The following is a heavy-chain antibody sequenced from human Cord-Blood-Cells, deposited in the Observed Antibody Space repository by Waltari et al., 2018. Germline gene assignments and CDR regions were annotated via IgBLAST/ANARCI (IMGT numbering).Heavy chain of an antibody. J-gene: IGHJ4*02. V-gene: IGHV1-69*14. CDR2: TIPILGTA. Sequence: QVQLVQSGAEVKKPGSSVKFSGKASGGTLSSYAIVWVQQPPGQGLEWWGGTIPILGTANNAQKFQGRVTITADKSTSTAYMELSSLISEDTAVYYCAREGGGYWGQGTLVTVSS. D-gene: IGHD3-16*01. CDR1: GGTLSSYA. CDR3: AREGGGY.